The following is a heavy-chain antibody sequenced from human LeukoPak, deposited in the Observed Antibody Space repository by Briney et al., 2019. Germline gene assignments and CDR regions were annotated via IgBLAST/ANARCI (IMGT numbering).Heavy chain of an antibody. J-gene: IGHJ5*02. V-gene: IGHV4-61*08. D-gene: IGHD6-13*01. CDR1: GSSISSGGYY. CDR3: ARSRSSSWTNWFDP. Sequence: PSETLSLTCTVSGSSISSGGYYWSWIRQHPGKGLEWIGYVYYSGSTKYNPSLKSRVTISVDTSEEQFSLKLTSVTAADTAVYYCARSRSSSWTNWFDPWGQGTLVTVSS. CDR2: VYYSGST.